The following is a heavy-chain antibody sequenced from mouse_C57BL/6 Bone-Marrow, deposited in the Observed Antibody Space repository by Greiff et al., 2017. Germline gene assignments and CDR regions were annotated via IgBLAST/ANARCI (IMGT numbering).Heavy chain of an antibody. J-gene: IGHJ2*01. CDR3: ARSGPLGRSFDY. D-gene: IGHD4-1*01. CDR2: IYPISGRT. V-gene: IGHV1-55*01. CDR1: GYTFTSYW. Sequence: QVQLQQSGAELVKPGASVKMSCKASGYTFTSYWITWVKQRPGQGLEWIGDIYPISGRTNYNEKFKSKAILTVDPSSNTAYMQLSSLTSEDSAVFYCARSGPLGRSFDYWGQGTTLTVSS.